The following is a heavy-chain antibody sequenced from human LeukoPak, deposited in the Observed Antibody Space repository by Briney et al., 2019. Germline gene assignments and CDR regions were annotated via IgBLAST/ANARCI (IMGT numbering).Heavy chain of an antibody. Sequence: KTSETLSLTCTVSGGSISSYYWSWIRQPPGKGLEWIGYVYYSGSTNYNPSLKSRVTISVDTSKNQFSLKLSSVTAADTAVYYCARADGYSGYDPSRFWGQGTMVTVSS. CDR3: ARADGYSGYDPSRF. J-gene: IGHJ3*01. CDR1: GGSISSYY. V-gene: IGHV4-59*08. D-gene: IGHD5-12*01. CDR2: VYYSGST.